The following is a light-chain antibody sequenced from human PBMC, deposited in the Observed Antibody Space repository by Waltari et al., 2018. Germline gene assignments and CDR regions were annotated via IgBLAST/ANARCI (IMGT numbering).Light chain of an antibody. CDR3: QQSGSSPLFT. CDR2: GAS. J-gene: IGKJ3*01. V-gene: IGKV3-20*01. Sequence: EIVLTQSPGTLSLSPGERATLSCRASQSVSSASLAWYQQKPGQAPRILIYGASGRATGIPDRFSGSVAGTDFTLTISRLEPDDFAVYYCQQSGSSPLFTFGPGTKVDVK. CDR1: QSVSSAS.